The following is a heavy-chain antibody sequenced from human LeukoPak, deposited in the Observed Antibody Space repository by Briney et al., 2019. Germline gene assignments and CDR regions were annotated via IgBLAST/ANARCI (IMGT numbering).Heavy chain of an antibody. D-gene: IGHD3-10*01. Sequence: SETLSLTCAVYGGSFSGYYWSWIRQPPGKGLEWIGEINHSGSTNYKPSLKSRVTISVDTSKNQFSLKLSSVTAADTAVYYCASMGFGPLDYWGQGTLVTVSS. J-gene: IGHJ4*02. V-gene: IGHV4-34*01. CDR1: GGSFSGYY. CDR3: ASMGFGPLDY. CDR2: INHSGST.